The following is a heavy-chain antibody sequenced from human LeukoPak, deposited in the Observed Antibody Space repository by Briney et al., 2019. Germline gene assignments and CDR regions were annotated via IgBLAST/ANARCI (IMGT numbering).Heavy chain of an antibody. J-gene: IGHJ4*02. CDR2: IYYSGST. V-gene: IGHV4-39*07. CDR3: ARGSPPNWNHDY. Sequence: SETLSLTCTVSGGSISSSSYYWGWIRQPPGKGLEWIGSIYYSGSTYYNPSLKSRVTISVDTSKNQFSLKLSSVTAADTAVYYCARGSPPNWNHDYWGQGTLVTVSS. D-gene: IGHD1-1*01. CDR1: GGSISSSSYY.